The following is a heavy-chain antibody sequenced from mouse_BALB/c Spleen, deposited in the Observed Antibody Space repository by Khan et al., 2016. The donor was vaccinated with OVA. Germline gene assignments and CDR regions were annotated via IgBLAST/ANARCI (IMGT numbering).Heavy chain of an antibody. J-gene: IGHJ4*01. V-gene: IGHV3-2*02. CDR3: ARDGSRDNYAMDY. CDR2: ISYSGST. D-gene: IGHD2-3*01. Sequence: VQLQQPGPGLVKPSQSLSLTCTVTGYSITSDYAWNWIRQFPGNKLEWMGYISYSGSTNYNPALKSRISITRDTSKNQFFLQLNSVTTEDTATYYCARDGSRDNYAMDYWGQGTSVTVS. CDR1: GYSITSDYA.